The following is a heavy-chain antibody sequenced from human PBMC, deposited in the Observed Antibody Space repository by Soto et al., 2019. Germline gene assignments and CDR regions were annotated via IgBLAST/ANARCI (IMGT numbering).Heavy chain of an antibody. CDR2: ISWNSGSI. CDR3: SEVVARHYYYYMDV. CDR1: GFTFDAYA. J-gene: IGHJ6*03. Sequence: EVQLVESGGGLVQPGRSLRLSCAASGFTFDAYAMHWVRQAPGKGLEWVSGISWNSGSIGYADSVKGRFTISRDNAQNCLYLLMNSLSSEDRALDYCSEVVARHYYYYMDVWGKGTTFTV. V-gene: IGHV3-9*01. D-gene: IGHD5-12*01.